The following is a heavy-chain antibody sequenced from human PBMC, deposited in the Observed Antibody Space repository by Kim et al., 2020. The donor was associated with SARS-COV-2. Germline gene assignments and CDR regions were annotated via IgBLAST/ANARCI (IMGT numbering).Heavy chain of an antibody. J-gene: IGHJ6*02. CDR2: INHSGST. Sequence: SETLSLTCAVYGGSFSGYYWSWIRQPPGKGLEWIGEINHSGSTNYNPSLKSRVTISVDTSKNQFSLKLSSVTAADTAVYYCARAGRHYYGSGSYYNFYSRPYSYYGMDVWGQGTTVTVSS. V-gene: IGHV4-34*01. D-gene: IGHD3-10*01. CDR3: ARAGRHYYGSGSYYNFYSRPYSYYGMDV. CDR1: GGSFSGYY.